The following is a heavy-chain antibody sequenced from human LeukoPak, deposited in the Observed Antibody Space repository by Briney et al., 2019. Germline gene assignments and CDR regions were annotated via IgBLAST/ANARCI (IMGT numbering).Heavy chain of an antibody. CDR1: GGTFSSYA. CDR3: ARRYCSSTSCSFPHDY. J-gene: IGHJ4*02. CDR2: IIPIFGTA. V-gene: IGHV1-69*13. Sequence: SVKVSCKASGGTFSSYAISWVRQAPGQGLEWMGGIIPIFGTANYAQKFQGRVTITADESTSTAYMELSSLRSEGTAVYYCARRYCSSTSCSFPHDYWGQGTLVTVSS. D-gene: IGHD2-2*01.